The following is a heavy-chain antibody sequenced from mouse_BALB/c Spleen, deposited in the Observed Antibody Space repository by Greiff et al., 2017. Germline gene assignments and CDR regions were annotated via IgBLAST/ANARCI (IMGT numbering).Heavy chain of an antibody. CDR2: IDPENGDT. CDR3: NSITTVPFAY. CDR1: GFNIKDYY. J-gene: IGHJ3*01. Sequence: EVQLQQSGAELVRSGASVKLSCTASGFNIKDYYMHWVKQRPEQGLEWIGWIDPENGDTEYAPKFQGKATMTADTSSNTAYLQLSSLTSEDTAVYYCNSITTVPFAYWGQGTLVTVSA. D-gene: IGHD1-1*01. V-gene: IGHV14-4*02.